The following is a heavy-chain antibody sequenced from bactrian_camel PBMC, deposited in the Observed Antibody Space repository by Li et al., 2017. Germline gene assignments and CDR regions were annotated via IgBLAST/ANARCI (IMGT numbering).Heavy chain of an antibody. CDR3: AAMTDGGVCGGPPFEYKF. V-gene: IGHV3S55*01. Sequence: VQLVESGGGSVQAGWSLRLSCALSGNTYSRHCMGWFRQAPGKEREGVASLVPGSSTYIADSVKGRFTISLDNTMTTLTLQMNNLKPEDTALYYCAAMTDGGVCGGPPFEYKFWGQGTQVTV. CDR2: LVPGSST. J-gene: IGHJ4*01. CDR1: GNTYSRHC. D-gene: IGHD2*01.